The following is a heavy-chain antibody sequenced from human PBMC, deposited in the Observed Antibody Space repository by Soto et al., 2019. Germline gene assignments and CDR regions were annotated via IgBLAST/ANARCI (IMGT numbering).Heavy chain of an antibody. V-gene: IGHV3-53*04. D-gene: IGHD5-12*01. CDR3: ASSDGYNYDY. Sequence: GGSLRLSCAASGFTVSSNYMSWVRQAPGKGLELVSVIYSGGSTYYADSVKGRFTISRHNSKNTLYLQMNSLRAEDTAVYYCASSDGYNYDYWGQGTLVTVSS. CDR2: IYSGGST. CDR1: GFTVSSNY. J-gene: IGHJ4*02.